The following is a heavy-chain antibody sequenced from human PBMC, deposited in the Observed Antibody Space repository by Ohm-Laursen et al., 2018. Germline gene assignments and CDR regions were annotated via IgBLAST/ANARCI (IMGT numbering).Heavy chain of an antibody. Sequence: GSLRLSCAASGFTVSSNYMHWVRRAPGKRLEWVSAIYSTGTTYYANSVKGRFTISRDNSINTVYLQMNSLRAEDTAVYYCARTPPIGYYYYGMDVWGHGTTVTVSS. J-gene: IGHJ6*02. CDR2: IYSTGTT. CDR3: ARTPPIGYYYYGMDV. CDR1: GFTVSSNY. V-gene: IGHV3-53*01.